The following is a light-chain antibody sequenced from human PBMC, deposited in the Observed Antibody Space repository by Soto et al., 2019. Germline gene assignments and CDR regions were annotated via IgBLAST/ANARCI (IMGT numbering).Light chain of an antibody. CDR3: QERSNLPQVT. J-gene: IGKJ3*01. CDR1: PSVSSY. Sequence: EIVLTQSPATLSLSPGERATLSCRASPSVSSYLAWYQQKPGQAPRLLIYDASNRATGIPARFSGSGSGTDFTLTISSLEPEDFAVYYCQERSNLPQVTFGPGTKVDIK. V-gene: IGKV3-11*01. CDR2: DAS.